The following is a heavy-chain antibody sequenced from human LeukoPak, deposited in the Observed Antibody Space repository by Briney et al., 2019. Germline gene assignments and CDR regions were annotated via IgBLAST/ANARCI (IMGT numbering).Heavy chain of an antibody. D-gene: IGHD1-26*01. CDR1: GFTFDDYA. V-gene: IGHV3-9*01. CDR3: AKGRYSGSYVRGKYFDY. J-gene: IGHJ4*02. Sequence: GGSLRLSCAASGFTFDDYAMHWVRQAPGKGLEWVSGISWNSGSIGYADSVKGRFTISRDNAKNSLYLQMNSLRAEDTALYYCAKGRYSGSYVRGKYFDYWGQGTLVTVSS. CDR2: ISWNSGSI.